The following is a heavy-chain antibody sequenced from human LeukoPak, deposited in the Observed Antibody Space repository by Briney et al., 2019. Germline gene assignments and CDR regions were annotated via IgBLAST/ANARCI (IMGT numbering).Heavy chain of an antibody. Sequence: GGSLRLSCAASGFTFSTYNMNWVRQAPGKGLEWVSSITSSSSYIYYADSVKGRFTISRDNAKNSLFLQMNSLTADDTAVYYCARERTTIVSGTTIGAYWGQGTLVTVSS. V-gene: IGHV3-21*01. D-gene: IGHD2/OR15-2a*01. CDR1: GFTFSTYN. CDR2: ITSSSSYI. CDR3: ARERTTIVSGTTIGAY. J-gene: IGHJ4*02.